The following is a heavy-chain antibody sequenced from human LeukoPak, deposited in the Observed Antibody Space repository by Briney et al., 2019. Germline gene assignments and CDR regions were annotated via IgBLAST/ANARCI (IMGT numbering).Heavy chain of an antibody. Sequence: GGSLRLSCAASGSIFSTYGMHWVRQAPGKGLVWVSRSKNDGRSTSYADSVKGRFTISRDSAKNTLFLQMDSLRAEDTAVYYCARAGYSSGWYYFDYWGQGTLVTVSS. CDR1: GSIFSTYG. CDR2: SKNDGRST. CDR3: ARAGYSSGWYYFDY. V-gene: IGHV3-74*01. J-gene: IGHJ4*02. D-gene: IGHD6-19*01.